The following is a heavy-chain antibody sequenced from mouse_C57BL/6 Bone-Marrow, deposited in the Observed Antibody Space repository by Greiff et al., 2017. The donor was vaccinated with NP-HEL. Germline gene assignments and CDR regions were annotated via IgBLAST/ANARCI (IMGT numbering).Heavy chain of an antibody. CDR2: IYPSDSET. V-gene: IGHV1-61*01. J-gene: IGHJ4*01. D-gene: IGHD1-1*01. CDR1: GYTFTSYW. CDR3: ARRGLYYGSSYDYAMDY. Sequence: QVHLQQPGAELVRPGSSVKLSCKASGYTFTSYWMDWVKQRPGQGLEWIGNIYPSDSETHYNQKFKDKATLTVDKSSSTAYMQLSSLTSEDSAVYYCARRGLYYGSSYDYAMDYWGQGTSVTVSS.